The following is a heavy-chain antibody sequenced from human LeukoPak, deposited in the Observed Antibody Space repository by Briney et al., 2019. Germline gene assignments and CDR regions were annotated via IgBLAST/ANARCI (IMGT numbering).Heavy chain of an antibody. Sequence: PGTSLRLSCAAAGFSLRNYAMHWVRQSPGKGLEWVSGINWNGGSTGYADSVKGRFTISRDNAKNSLYLQMNSLRAEDTALYYCARVQLVDYYYYSYMDVWGKGTTVTVSS. J-gene: IGHJ6*03. CDR2: INWNGGST. D-gene: IGHD6-6*01. V-gene: IGHV3-20*04. CDR3: ARVQLVDYYYYSYMDV. CDR1: GFSLRNYA.